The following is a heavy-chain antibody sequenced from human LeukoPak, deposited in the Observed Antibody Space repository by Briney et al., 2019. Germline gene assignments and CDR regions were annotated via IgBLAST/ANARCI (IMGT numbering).Heavy chain of an antibody. J-gene: IGHJ6*02. CDR2: INHSGST. Sequence: KPSETLSLTCAVYGGSCSGYYWSWIRQPPGKGLEWIGEINHSGSTNYNPSLKSRVTISVDTSKNQFSLKLSSVTAADTAVYYCARGTGNEAYIVATMGDYYYGMDVWGQGTTVTVSS. D-gene: IGHD5-12*01. CDR3: ARGTGNEAYIVATMGDYYYGMDV. CDR1: GGSCSGYY. V-gene: IGHV4-34*01.